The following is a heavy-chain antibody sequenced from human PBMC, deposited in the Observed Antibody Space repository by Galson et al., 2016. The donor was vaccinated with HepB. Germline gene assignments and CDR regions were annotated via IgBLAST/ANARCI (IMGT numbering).Heavy chain of an antibody. CDR2: XRSKAKSYAT. J-gene: IGHJ4*02. D-gene: IGHD6-13*01. CDR3: TRHTGGIAAAGTDY. CDR1: GFTFSGSA. V-gene: IGHV3-73*01. Sequence: SLRLSCAASGFTFSGSAMHWXRQAXXKGLXXVGRXRSKAKSYATSYAASVKGRFTISRDDSKNTAYLQMNSLKIEDTAVYYCTRHTGGIAAAGTDYWGQGTLVTVSS.